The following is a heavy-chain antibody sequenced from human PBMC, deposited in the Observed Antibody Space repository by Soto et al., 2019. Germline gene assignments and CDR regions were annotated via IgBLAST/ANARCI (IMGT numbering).Heavy chain of an antibody. J-gene: IGHJ4*02. V-gene: IGHV4-39*01. D-gene: IGHD3-9*01. CDR1: GGSISSSSYY. CDR3: ARHRGYYAILSGYYTELNFDY. CDR2: IYYSGTT. Sequence: KTSETLSLTCTVSGGSISSSSYYWGWIRQPPGKGLEWIGSIYYSGTTYYNPSLKSRVTISVDTSKNQFSLKLSSVTAADTAVYDCARHRGYYAILSGYYTELNFDYWGQGTLVTVSS.